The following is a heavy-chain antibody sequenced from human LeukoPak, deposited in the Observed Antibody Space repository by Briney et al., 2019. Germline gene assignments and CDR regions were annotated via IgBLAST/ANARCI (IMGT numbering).Heavy chain of an antibody. V-gene: IGHV3-74*01. J-gene: IGHJ5*02. CDR2: INDDGSYT. CDR1: GITFSSSW. D-gene: IGHD2-2*01. CDR3: ARDDCSSISCYHNWFDP. Sequence: GGSLRLSCAASGITFSSSWMHWVRQAPGKGLVWVSRINDDGSYTIYADSVKGRFTISRDNAKNSLYLQMNSLRAEDTAVYYCARDDCSSISCYHNWFDPWGQGTLVTVSS.